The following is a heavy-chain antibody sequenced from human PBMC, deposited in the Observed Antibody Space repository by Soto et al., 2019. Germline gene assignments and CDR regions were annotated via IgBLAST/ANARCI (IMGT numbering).Heavy chain of an antibody. D-gene: IGHD6-19*01. CDR2: TYYRSKWYN. CDR3: AGRSQAVAGDYYYYGMDG. J-gene: IGHJ6*02. V-gene: IGHV6-1*01. Sequence: SQTLSRTCAISGDSVSSNSAAWNWIRQSPSRGLEWLGRTYYRSKWYNDYAVSVKSRITTNPDTSKNQFSLQLNSVTPEDTAVYYCAGRSQAVAGDYYYYGMDGWGQGTTVTVSS. CDR1: GDSVSSNSAA.